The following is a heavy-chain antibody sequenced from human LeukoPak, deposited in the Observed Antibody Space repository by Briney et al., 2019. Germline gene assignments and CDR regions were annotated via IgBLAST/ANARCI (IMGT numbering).Heavy chain of an antibody. D-gene: IGHD4-23*01. CDR1: GFTFSSYG. CDR2: ISYDGSNK. V-gene: IGHV3-30*18. CDR3: AKAGSRYGGYLDY. Sequence: GRSLRLSCAASGFTFSSYGMHWVRQAPGKGLEWVAVISYDGSNKYYADSVKGRFTISRDNSKNTLYLQMNSLRAEDTAVYYCAKAGSRYGGYLDYWGQGTLVTVSS. J-gene: IGHJ4*02.